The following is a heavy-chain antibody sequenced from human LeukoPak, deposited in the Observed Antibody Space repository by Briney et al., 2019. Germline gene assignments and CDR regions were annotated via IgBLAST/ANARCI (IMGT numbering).Heavy chain of an antibody. Sequence: ASVKVSCKVSGYTLTQLAMHWVRQAPGKGLEWMGGFDPEDGETVYAQKFQDRVAMTEDTSTDTANMELTSLASEDTAVYYCATQARGYFYYWGQGTLATVSS. CDR2: FDPEDGET. V-gene: IGHV1-24*01. CDR1: GYTLTQLA. J-gene: IGHJ4*02. CDR3: ATQARGYFYY.